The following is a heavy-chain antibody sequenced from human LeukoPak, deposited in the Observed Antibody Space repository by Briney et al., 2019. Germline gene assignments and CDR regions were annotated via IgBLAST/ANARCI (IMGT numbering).Heavy chain of an antibody. CDR1: GGSISSYY. CDR2: IYYSGST. V-gene: IGHV4-59*01. D-gene: IGHD3-22*01. J-gene: IGHJ3*02. CDR3: ARAVGEYDSSGYYYVAFDI. Sequence: SETLSLTCTVSGGSISSYYWSWIRQPPGKGLEWIGYIYYSGSTNHNPSLKSRVTISVDTSKNQFSLKLSSVTAADTAVYYCARAVGEYDSSGYYYVAFDIWGQGTMVTVSS.